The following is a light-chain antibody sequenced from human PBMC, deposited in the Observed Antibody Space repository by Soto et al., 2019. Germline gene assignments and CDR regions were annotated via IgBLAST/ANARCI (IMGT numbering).Light chain of an antibody. CDR2: AAS. CDR3: QQLKSYPLT. Sequence: DIQLTQSPSFLPASVGDRVTITCRASPGISNYLAWYQQKPGKAPGLLMYAASTLQRGVSSRFSGSGSGTEFTLTISNLQPEDFATYYCQQLKSYPLTFGGGTKVEIK. CDR1: PGISNY. V-gene: IGKV1-9*01. J-gene: IGKJ4*01.